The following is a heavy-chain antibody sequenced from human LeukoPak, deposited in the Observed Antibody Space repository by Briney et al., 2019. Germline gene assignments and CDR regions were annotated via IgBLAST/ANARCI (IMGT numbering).Heavy chain of an antibody. V-gene: IGHV3-64D*06. CDR2: ISSDGHNT. D-gene: IGHD5-18*01. CDR1: GFSFSSSP. J-gene: IGHJ4*02. CDR3: VPHINYSYQY. Sequence: PGRPLRLSCSASGFSFSSSPMHWVRQAPGKTLEYVSAISSDGHNTYYADSVKGRFTMSRDNSKNTLSLQMSSLRPEDTAVYYCVPHINYSYQYWGRGTQVTVS.